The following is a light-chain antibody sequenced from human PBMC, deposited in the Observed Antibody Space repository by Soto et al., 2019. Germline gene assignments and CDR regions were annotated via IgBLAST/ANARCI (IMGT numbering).Light chain of an antibody. CDR3: SSYTSSSTYV. CDR1: GSDVGAYNY. Sequence: QSALTQPASVSGSPGQSIAISCTGTGSDVGAYNYGSWYQQHPGKAPNLMMFDVTNRPSGVSDRFSGSKSGNTASLTISGLQAEDEADYYGSSYTSSSTYVFGTGTKVTVL. CDR2: DVT. J-gene: IGLJ1*01. V-gene: IGLV2-14*03.